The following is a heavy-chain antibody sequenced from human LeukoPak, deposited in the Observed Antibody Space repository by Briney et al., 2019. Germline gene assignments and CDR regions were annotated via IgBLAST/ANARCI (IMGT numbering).Heavy chain of an antibody. CDR3: ASRTTVTNWGAFDI. J-gene: IGHJ3*02. D-gene: IGHD4-17*01. Sequence: PGGSLRLSCAASGFTFSDYYMSWIRQAPGKGLEWVSYISSSSSYTNYADSVKGRFTISRDNAKNSLYLQMNSLRAEDTAVYYCASRTTVTNWGAFDIWGQGTMVTVSS. V-gene: IGHV3-11*06. CDR1: GFTFSDYY. CDR2: ISSSSSYT.